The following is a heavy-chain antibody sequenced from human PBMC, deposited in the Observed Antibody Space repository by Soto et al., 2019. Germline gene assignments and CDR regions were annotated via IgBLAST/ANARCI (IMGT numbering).Heavy chain of an antibody. Sequence: QVQLVQSGAEVKKPGSSVKVSCEASGGTFSRYGISWVRQAPGQGLEWMGGIIPTFGTANYAQRFQGKVTIIADVSTSTAYLELSSLTSEDTAVYFCVKGRADRRGQYYYFYGMDVWGQGTTVTVSS. CDR2: IIPTFGTA. D-gene: IGHD1-26*01. CDR3: VKGRADRRGQYYYFYGMDV. CDR1: GGTFSRYG. J-gene: IGHJ6*02. V-gene: IGHV1-69*12.